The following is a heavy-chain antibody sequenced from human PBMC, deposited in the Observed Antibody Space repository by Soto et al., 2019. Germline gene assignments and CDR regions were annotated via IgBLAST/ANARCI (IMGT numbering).Heavy chain of an antibody. J-gene: IGHJ4*02. CDR1: GGTFSSYT. CDR2: IIPIRGIA. V-gene: IGHV1-69*08. CDR3: ARDLGTSLYTPPLRTCYFDY. Sequence: QVQLVQSGAEVKKPGSSVKVSCKASGGTFSSYTISWVRQAPGQGLEWMGRIIPIRGIANYAKKFQGRVTITADKSASTAYMELSILRSEHTAVYYCARDLGTSLYTPPLRTCYFDYWGQGTPVTVSA. D-gene: IGHD3-16*01.